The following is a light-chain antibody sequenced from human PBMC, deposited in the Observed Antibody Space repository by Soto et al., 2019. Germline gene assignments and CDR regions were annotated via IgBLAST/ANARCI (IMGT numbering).Light chain of an antibody. Sequence: QSVLTQPASVSGSPGQSISISCIGTSSDVGAFNYVSWYQHHPGKAPQLIIYDVTSRPSGVSNRFSGSKSGNTASLTISGLQAEDEADYYCSSYTTSNTEVFGTGTKVTVL. CDR2: DVT. V-gene: IGLV2-14*03. CDR1: SSDVGAFNY. CDR3: SSYTTSNTEV. J-gene: IGLJ1*01.